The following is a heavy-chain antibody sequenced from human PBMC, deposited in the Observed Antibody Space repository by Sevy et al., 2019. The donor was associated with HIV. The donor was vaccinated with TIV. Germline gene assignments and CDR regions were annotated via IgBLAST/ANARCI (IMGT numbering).Heavy chain of an antibody. Sequence: GGSLRLSCAASGFTFSNYAMNWVRQAPGKGLEWVSTIFRSGGVTYYADSVKGRCTISRDNFKNTLNLQMHSLRAEDTAVYYCAGGRYDSSGSFDAFDIWGKGQWSPSPQ. CDR3: AGGRYDSSGSFDAFDI. CDR1: GFTFSNYA. V-gene: IGHV3-23*01. D-gene: IGHD3-22*01. CDR2: IFRSGGVT. J-gene: IGHJ3*02.